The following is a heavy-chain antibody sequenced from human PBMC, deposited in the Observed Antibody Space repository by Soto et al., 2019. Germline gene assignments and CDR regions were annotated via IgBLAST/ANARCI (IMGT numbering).Heavy chain of an antibody. J-gene: IGHJ4*02. CDR1: GGTFSSYA. D-gene: IGHD5-18*01. CDR2: IIPIFGTA. V-gene: IGHV1-69*01. CDR3: ARDGTFRGYSLLPFDY. Sequence: QVQLVQSGAEVKKPGSSVKVSCKASGGTFSSYAISWVRQAPGQGLEWMGGIIPIFGTANYAQKFQGRVTITADESTRTAYMELSSLRSEDTAVYYCARDGTFRGYSLLPFDYWGQGTLVTVSS.